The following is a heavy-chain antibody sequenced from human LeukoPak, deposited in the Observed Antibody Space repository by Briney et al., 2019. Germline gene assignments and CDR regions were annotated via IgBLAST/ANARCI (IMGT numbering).Heavy chain of an antibody. D-gene: IGHD3-3*01. V-gene: IGHV3-7*01. CDR1: GFTFSSYW. CDR3: ARRVWSGYYYYYYYYYMDV. CDR2: IKQDGSEK. J-gene: IGHJ6*03. Sequence: GGSLRLSCAASGFTFSSYWMSWVRQAPGKGLEWVANIKQDGSEKYYVDSVKGRFTISRDNAKKSLYLQMNSLRAEDTAVYYCARRVWSGYYYYYYYYYMDVWGKGTTVTVSS.